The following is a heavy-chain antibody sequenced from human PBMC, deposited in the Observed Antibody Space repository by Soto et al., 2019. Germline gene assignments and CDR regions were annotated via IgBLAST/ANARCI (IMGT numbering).Heavy chain of an antibody. D-gene: IGHD4-17*01. J-gene: IGHJ6*02. CDR1: GGSFSGYY. Sequence: QVQLQQWGAGLLKPSETLSLTCAVYGGSFSGYYWSWIRQPPGKGLEWIGEINHSGSTNYNPSLKNRVTIRVATSKNQFPLRLSAVPAADPAVYYCAREGYGDYVDCYYGMDVWGQGTTVTVSS. CDR2: INHSGST. CDR3: AREGYGDYVDCYYGMDV. V-gene: IGHV4-34*01.